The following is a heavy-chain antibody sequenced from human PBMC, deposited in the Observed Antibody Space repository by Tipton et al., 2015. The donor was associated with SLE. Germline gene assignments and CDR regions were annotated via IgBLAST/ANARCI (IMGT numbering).Heavy chain of an antibody. V-gene: IGHV1-46*01. CDR3: AREESGGYWDY. Sequence: QVQLVQSGAEVKTPGASVKVSCKPSGYTFVAYSMHWVRQAPGQGLEWMGIIIPSAGSTNYAQKFQGRVTMTRDTSTSTVYMELSSLTSEDTAVYFCAREESGGYWDYWGQGILVTVSS. CDR1: GYTFVAYS. J-gene: IGHJ4*02. CDR2: IIPSAGST. D-gene: IGHD2-15*01.